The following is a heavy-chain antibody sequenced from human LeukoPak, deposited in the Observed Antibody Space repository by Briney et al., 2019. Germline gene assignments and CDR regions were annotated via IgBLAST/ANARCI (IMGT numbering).Heavy chain of an antibody. V-gene: IGHV3-7*01. CDR2: INQDGSEK. CDR1: GFTFSSYW. CDR3: ARDRALYDSRRGYYYTEDDY. J-gene: IGHJ4*02. Sequence: GGSLRLSCAASGFTFSSYWMSWVRQTPGKGLEWVANINQDGSEKYYVDSVKGRFTISRDNAKTSLYLQMNSLRADDTAVYYCARDRALYDSRRGYYYTEDDYWGQGTLVTVSS. D-gene: IGHD3-22*01.